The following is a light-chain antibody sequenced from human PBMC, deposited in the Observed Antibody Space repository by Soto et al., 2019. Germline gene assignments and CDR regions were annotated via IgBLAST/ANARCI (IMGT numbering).Light chain of an antibody. CDR3: QQYDNYSWT. Sequence: DIQMTQSPSSLSASVGDRVTITCQASQDISNYLNWYQQKPGKAPKLLIYDASNLGTGVPSRFSGSGSGTDFTFTISSLQPEDIATYYCQQYDNYSWTFDQGTNVDIK. J-gene: IGKJ1*01. CDR1: QDISNY. V-gene: IGKV1-33*01. CDR2: DAS.